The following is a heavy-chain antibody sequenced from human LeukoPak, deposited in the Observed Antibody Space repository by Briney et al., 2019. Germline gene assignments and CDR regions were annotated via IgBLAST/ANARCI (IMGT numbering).Heavy chain of an antibody. CDR2: IYHSGST. D-gene: IGHD6-13*01. J-gene: IGHJ5*02. CDR1: GGSISSGGYY. Sequence: SETLSLTCTVSGGSISSGGYYWSWIRQPPGKGLEWIGYIYHSGSTYYNPSLKSRVTISVDRSKNQFSLKLSSVTAADTAVYYCARSEQLVAAAGPERDYNWFDPWGQGTLVTVSS. V-gene: IGHV4-30-2*01. CDR3: ARSEQLVAAAGPERDYNWFDP.